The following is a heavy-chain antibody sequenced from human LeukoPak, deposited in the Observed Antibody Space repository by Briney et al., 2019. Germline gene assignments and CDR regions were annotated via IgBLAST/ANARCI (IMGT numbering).Heavy chain of an antibody. V-gene: IGHV3-30*02. J-gene: IGHJ4*02. Sequence: QSGGSLRLSCAASGFTFSSYDMHWVRQTPGKGLEWVSFIRFDGSNKYYGDSVKGRFTISRDNFKNTLDLQMNSLRADDTAVYYCVKDHGVPAAFVPGYWGQGTLVTVSS. D-gene: IGHD2-2*01. CDR2: IRFDGSNK. CDR1: GFTFSSYD. CDR3: VKDHGVPAAFVPGY.